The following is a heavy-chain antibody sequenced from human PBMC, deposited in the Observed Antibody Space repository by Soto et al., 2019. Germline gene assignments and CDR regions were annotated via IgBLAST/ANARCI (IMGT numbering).Heavy chain of an antibody. D-gene: IGHD2-15*01. CDR1: GSSFSDFS. CDR3: ARDCAGTCWFAY. V-gene: IGHV3-48*01. Sequence: EVQLVESGGGKVQPGGSLRLSCAVSGSSFSDFSLNWFRQAPGKGLEWISYINRDSSVIMYADSLRGRVTISRDNAKNTLFLQINRLRVEDTAVYYCARDCAGTCWFAYWGPGIPVTVSS. J-gene: IGHJ4*02. CDR2: INRDSSVI.